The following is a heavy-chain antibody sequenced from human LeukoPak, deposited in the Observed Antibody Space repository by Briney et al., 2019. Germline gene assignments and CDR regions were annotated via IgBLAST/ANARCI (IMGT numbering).Heavy chain of an antibody. CDR2: IGNSDSGSRI. CDR3: AKGDSTSCCRGEVY. D-gene: IGHD2-2*01. J-gene: IGHJ4*02. V-gene: IGHV3-48*04. CDR1: GFTFSSFS. Sequence: GGSLRLSCAASGFTFSSFSMNWVRQAPGKGLEWLSYIGNSDSGSRIYDADSVRGRFTISRDNAKSSLHLQINSLRAEDTAIYYCAKGDSTSCCRGEVYWGQGTLVTVSS.